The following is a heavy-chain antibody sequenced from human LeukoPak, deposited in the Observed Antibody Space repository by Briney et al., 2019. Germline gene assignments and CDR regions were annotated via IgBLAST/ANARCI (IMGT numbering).Heavy chain of an antibody. D-gene: IGHD3-10*01. Sequence: GASVKVSCKASGYTFTGYYMHWVRQAPGQGLEWMGWINPNSGGTNYAQKFQGRVTMTRDTSISTAYMELSRLRSDDTAVYYCARITSAVRGVTYYCYGMDVWGQGTTVTVSS. J-gene: IGHJ6*02. CDR3: ARITSAVRGVTYYCYGMDV. V-gene: IGHV1-2*02. CDR1: GYTFTGYY. CDR2: INPNSGGT.